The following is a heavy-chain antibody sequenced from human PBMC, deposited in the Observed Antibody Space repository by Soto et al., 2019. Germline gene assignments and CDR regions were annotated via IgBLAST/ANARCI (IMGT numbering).Heavy chain of an antibody. Sequence: QVQLQESGPGLVKPSQTLSLTCTVSGGSISSGDYYWSWIRQPPGKGLEWIGYIYYRENTYYNPSLKSRVSISVDTSKNHFSLKLSSVTAADTAVYYCARVQAYDSSGYYYDYFDYWGQGTLVTVSS. CDR2: IYYRENT. J-gene: IGHJ4*02. V-gene: IGHV4-30-4*01. D-gene: IGHD3-22*01. CDR1: GGSISSGDYY. CDR3: ARVQAYDSSGYYYDYFDY.